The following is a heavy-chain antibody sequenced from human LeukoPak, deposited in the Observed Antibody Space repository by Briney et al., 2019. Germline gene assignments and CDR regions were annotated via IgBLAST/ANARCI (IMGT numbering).Heavy chain of an antibody. CDR2: ISSSGSAI. V-gene: IGHV3-48*01. CDR1: GFNFRSYS. CDR3: ARDFQPYFDTGGYPSHFAY. D-gene: IGHD3-22*01. Sequence: GGSLRLSCAASGFNFRSYSMNWVRQAPGKGLEWLSFISSSGSAIYYADSVRGRFTISRDNAKNSLPLQMTSLRAEDTAVYFCARDFQPYFDTGGYPSHFAYWGQGALVTVSS. J-gene: IGHJ4*02.